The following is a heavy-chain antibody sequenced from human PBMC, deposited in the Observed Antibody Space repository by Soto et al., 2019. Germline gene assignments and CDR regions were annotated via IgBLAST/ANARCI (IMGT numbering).Heavy chain of an antibody. CDR2: IYYSGST. V-gene: IGHV4-30-4*01. J-gene: IGHJ6*02. CDR1: GGSISSGDYY. Sequence: QVQLQESGPGLVKPSQTLSLTYTVSGGSISSGDYYWSWIRQPPGKGLEWIGYIYYSGSTYYNPSLKSRVTISVDTSKNQFSLKLSSVTAADTAVYYCARDSLRCSSTSCYTFYYYGMDVWGQGTTVTVSS. D-gene: IGHD2-2*02. CDR3: ARDSLRCSSTSCYTFYYYGMDV.